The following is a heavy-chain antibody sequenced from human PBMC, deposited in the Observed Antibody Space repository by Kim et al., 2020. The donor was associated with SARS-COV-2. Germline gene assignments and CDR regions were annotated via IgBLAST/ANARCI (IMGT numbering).Heavy chain of an antibody. J-gene: IGHJ6*02. Sequence: SETLSLSCTVSGGSISSYYWSWIRQPPGKGLEWIGYIYYSGSTNYNPSLKSRVTISVDTSKNQFSLKLSSVTAADTAVYYCARHVGRDFWSGYSHYYGMDVWGQGTTVTVSS. CDR2: IYYSGST. D-gene: IGHD3-3*01. CDR3: ARHVGRDFWSGYSHYYGMDV. V-gene: IGHV4-59*08. CDR1: GGSISSYY.